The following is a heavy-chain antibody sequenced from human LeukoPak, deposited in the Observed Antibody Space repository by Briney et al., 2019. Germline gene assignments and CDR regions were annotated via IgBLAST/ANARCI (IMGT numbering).Heavy chain of an antibody. CDR2: IPASGST. D-gene: IGHD3-10*01. CDR1: GGSISGYY. Sequence: PSETLSLTCTVSGGSISGYYWSWLRQSAEKGLEWIGRIPASGSTNYNPSLKTRVSISVDTSKNQFFLMLTSVTAADTGVYYCARGTMVRGVIVGSNWFDPWGQGTLVTVSS. V-gene: IGHV4-4*07. CDR3: ARGTMVRGVIVGSNWFDP. J-gene: IGHJ5*02.